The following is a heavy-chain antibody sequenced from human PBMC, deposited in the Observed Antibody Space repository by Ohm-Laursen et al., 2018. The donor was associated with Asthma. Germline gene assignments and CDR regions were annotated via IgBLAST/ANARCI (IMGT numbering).Heavy chain of an antibody. CDR1: GFTFSSYA. V-gene: IGHV3-23*01. CDR2: ISANGVSS. Sequence: SLRLSCAASGFTFSSYAMSWVRQAPGKGLEWVSVISANGVSSYYADSVKGRFTISRDNSKNTLYLQMNSLRAEDTAVYYCARDVSGAGTFDYWGQGTLVTVSS. CDR3: ARDVSGAGTFDY. D-gene: IGHD6-19*01. J-gene: IGHJ4*02.